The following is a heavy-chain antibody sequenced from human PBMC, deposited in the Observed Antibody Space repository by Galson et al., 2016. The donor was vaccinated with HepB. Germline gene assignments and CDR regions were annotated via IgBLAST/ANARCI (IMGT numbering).Heavy chain of an antibody. D-gene: IGHD4-23*01. J-gene: IGHJ4*02. Sequence: SLRLSCAASGFTLSNSAMSWVRQAPGKGLEWVSAMSDSGGSTYYADSVKGRSTISRDNAKNTLYLQMNSLRAEDTAVYYCARDLWRGGRIDYWGQGTLVTVSS. V-gene: IGHV3-23*01. CDR1: GFTLSNSA. CDR2: MSDSGGST. CDR3: ARDLWRGGRIDY.